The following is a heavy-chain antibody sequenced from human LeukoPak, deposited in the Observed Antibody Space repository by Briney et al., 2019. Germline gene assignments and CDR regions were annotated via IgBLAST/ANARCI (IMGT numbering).Heavy chain of an antibody. CDR2: ISYDGSNK. D-gene: IGHD5-18*01. CDR3: AKDPSGDNFGSYGMDV. Sequence: GRSLRLSCAASGFTFSSYGMHWVRQAPGKGLEWVAVISYDGSNKYYAASVKGRFTISRDNSKNTLYLQMNSRRPEDTAVYYCAKDPSGDNFGSYGMDVWGQGTTVTVSS. J-gene: IGHJ6*02. CDR1: GFTFSSYG. V-gene: IGHV3-30*18.